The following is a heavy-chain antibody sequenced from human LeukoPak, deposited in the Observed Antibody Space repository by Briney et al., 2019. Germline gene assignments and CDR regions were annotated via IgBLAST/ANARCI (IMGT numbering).Heavy chain of an antibody. V-gene: IGHV1-8*01. CDR1: GYTFTSYD. J-gene: IGHJ4*02. D-gene: IGHD3-22*01. CDR2: MNPNSGNT. Sequence: ASVKVSYKASGYTFTSYDINWVRQATGQGLEWMGWMNPNSGNTGYAQEFQGRVTMTRNTSISTAYMELSSLRSEDTAVYYCARGGGYYDRSAKYFIRPPEYWGQGTLDTVSS. CDR3: ARGGGYYDRSAKYFIRPPEY.